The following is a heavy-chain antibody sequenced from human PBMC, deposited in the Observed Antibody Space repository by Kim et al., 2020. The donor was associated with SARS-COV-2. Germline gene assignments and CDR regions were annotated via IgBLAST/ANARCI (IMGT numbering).Heavy chain of an antibody. J-gene: IGHJ4*02. D-gene: IGHD3-22*01. Sequence: GGSLRLSCAASGFTFSSYAMSWVRQAPGKGLEWVSAISGSGGSTYYADSVKGRFTISRDNSKNTLYLQMNSLRAEDMAVYYCAKALPTYYYDSSGFYPFDYWGQGTLVTVSS. CDR2: ISGSGGST. V-gene: IGHV3-23*01. CDR3: AKALPTYYYDSSGFYPFDY. CDR1: GFTFSSYA.